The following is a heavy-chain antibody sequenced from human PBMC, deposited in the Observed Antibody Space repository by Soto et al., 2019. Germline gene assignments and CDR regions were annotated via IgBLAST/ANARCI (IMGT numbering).Heavy chain of an antibody. D-gene: IGHD1-7*01. CDR1: GGSISSYY. J-gene: IGHJ6*02. V-gene: IGHV4-59*01. CDR3: ARDRAGTTSHHSASGYYYGMDV. CDR2: IYYSGST. Sequence: NPSETLSLTCTVSGGSISSYYWGWIRQPPGKGLEWIGYIYYSGSTNYNPSLKSRVTISVDTSKNQFALKLSSVTAADTAVYYCARDRAGTTSHHSASGYYYGMDVWGQGPTVTVSS.